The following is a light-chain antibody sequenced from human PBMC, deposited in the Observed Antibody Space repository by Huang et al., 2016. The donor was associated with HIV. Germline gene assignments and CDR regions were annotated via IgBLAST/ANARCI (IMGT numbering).Light chain of an antibody. CDR1: QSINGY. Sequence: DIQMTQSPSSLSASVGDRVNITCRASQSINGYLNGYYQKAGKAPELLISAASGLQSGAPSRFSGSGSGTDYTLTINSLQPEDFATYFCQQSYSTPPTFGGGTKVEVK. J-gene: IGKJ4*01. CDR3: QQSYSTPPT. CDR2: AAS. V-gene: IGKV1-39*01.